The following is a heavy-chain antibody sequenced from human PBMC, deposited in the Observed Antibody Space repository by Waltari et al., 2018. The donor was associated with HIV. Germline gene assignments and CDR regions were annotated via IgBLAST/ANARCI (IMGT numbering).Heavy chain of an antibody. CDR3: ARGQWVFDY. Sequence: QVQLQESGPGLVKPSETLSLTCTVSGGSISSYYWSWIRQPPGKGLEWIGYIYYSGSTNYNPSLKSRVTISVDTSKNQFSLKLSSVTAADTAVYYCARGQWVFDYWGQGTLVTVSS. CDR2: IYYSGST. CDR1: GGSISSYY. V-gene: IGHV4-59*01. D-gene: IGHD1-26*01. J-gene: IGHJ4*02.